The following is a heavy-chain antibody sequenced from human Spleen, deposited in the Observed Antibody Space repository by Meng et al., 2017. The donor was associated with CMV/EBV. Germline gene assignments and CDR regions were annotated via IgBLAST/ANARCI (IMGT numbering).Heavy chain of an antibody. Sequence: GGSLRLSCAASGFTVSSNYMSWVRQAPGKGLEWVSVIYSGGSTYYADSVKGRFTISRDNAKNSLYLQMNSLRAEDTAVYYCARDGVWMTTVTMNYWGQGTLVTVSS. CDR2: IYSGGST. CDR1: GFTVSSNY. D-gene: IGHD4-17*01. J-gene: IGHJ4*02. CDR3: ARDGVWMTTVTMNY. V-gene: IGHV3-66*01.